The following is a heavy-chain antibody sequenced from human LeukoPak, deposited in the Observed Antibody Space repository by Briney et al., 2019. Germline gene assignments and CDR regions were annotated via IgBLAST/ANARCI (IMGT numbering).Heavy chain of an antibody. CDR1: GGSISSVGYY. D-gene: IGHD5-18*01. V-gene: IGHV4-30-2*01. Sequence: PSQTLSLTCIVSGGSISSVGYYWTWIRQPPGKGLEWIGYVYHSGSTYYAPSLKSRVTISVDTSKNQFSLKLSSVTAADTAVYYCARDRKRIQLWDPHAFDIWGQGTMVTVSS. CDR2: VYHSGST. J-gene: IGHJ3*02. CDR3: ARDRKRIQLWDPHAFDI.